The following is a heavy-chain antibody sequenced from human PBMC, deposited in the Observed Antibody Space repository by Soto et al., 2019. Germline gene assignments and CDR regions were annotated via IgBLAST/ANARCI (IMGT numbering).Heavy chain of an antibody. CDR3: ARDKPFLAGY. Sequence: QVQLVQSGTEVKKPGASVKVSCKASGYTFLDFYIHWVRQAPGQGLEWMGFINPSGGGTTYAQQFQGRLTMTSDTSTNTVYMELISLRSEDTAMYYCARDKPFLAGYWGQGTLV. CDR2: INPSGGGT. D-gene: IGHD3-3*02. CDR1: GYTFLDFY. V-gene: IGHV1-46*01. J-gene: IGHJ4*02.